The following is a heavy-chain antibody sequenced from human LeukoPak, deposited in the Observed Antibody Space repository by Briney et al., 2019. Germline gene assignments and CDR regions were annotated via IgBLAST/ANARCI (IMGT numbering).Heavy chain of an antibody. J-gene: IGHJ4*02. V-gene: IGHV1-18*03. CDR2: ISAYNGNT. CDR3: ARTSGSYLFDY. D-gene: IGHD1-26*01. CDR1: GYTFTSYG. Sequence: ASVKVSCKASGYTFTSYGISWVRQAPGQGLEWMGWISAYNGNTNYAQKLQGRVTMTTDTSTSTAYMELSSLRSEDMAVYYCARTSGSYLFDYWGQGTLVTVSS.